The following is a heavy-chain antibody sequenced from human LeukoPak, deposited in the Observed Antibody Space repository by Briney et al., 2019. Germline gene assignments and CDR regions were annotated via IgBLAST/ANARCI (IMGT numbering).Heavy chain of an antibody. V-gene: IGHV4-59*01. D-gene: IGHD5-18*01. CDR1: GGSISSYY. CDR2: IYYSGST. J-gene: IGHJ5*02. Sequence: SETLSLTCTVSGGSISSYYWSWLRQPPGKGLEWIGYIYYSGSTNYNPSLKSRVTISVDTSKNQFSLKLSSVTAADTAVYYCARDNRYSYGYSQFDPWGQGTLVTVSS. CDR3: ARDNRYSYGYSQFDP.